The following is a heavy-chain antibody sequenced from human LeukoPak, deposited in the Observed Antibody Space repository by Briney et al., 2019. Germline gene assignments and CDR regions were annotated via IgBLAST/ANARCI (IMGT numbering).Heavy chain of an antibody. CDR1: GGSFNTYV. CDR2: IIPILDVA. V-gene: IGHV1-69*04. Sequence: ASVKVSCKASGGSFNTYVITWVRQAPGQGLEWMGRIIPILDVANFAQKFQGRVTITADKSTNTAHMELSSLRSEDTAVYYRTREGVYSPDPSSYHRYAFDIWGQGTVVTVSS. CDR3: TREGVYSPDPSSYHRYAFDI. D-gene: IGHD3-16*02. J-gene: IGHJ3*02.